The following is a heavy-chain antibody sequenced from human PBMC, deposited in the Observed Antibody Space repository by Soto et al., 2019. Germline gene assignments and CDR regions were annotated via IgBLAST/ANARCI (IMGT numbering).Heavy chain of an antibody. D-gene: IGHD3-9*01. J-gene: IGHJ4*02. CDR2: INAGNGNT. V-gene: IGHV1-3*01. CDR3: ARDGYYDILTGPNYFDY. Sequence: ASVKVSCKASGYTFTSYAMHWVRQAPGQRLEWMGWINAGNGNTKYSQKFQGRVTITRDTSASTAYMELSSLRSGDTAVYYCARDGYYDILTGPNYFDYWGQGTLVTVSS. CDR1: GYTFTSYA.